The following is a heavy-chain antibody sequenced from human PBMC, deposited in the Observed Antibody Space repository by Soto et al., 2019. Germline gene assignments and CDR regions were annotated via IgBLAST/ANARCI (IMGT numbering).Heavy chain of an antibody. CDR2: AKQDGSEQ. Sequence: EVQLVESGGGLVQPGGSLRLSCAASGFTFSGYWMSWVRQAPGKGLEWVANAKQDGSEQFYVDSVKGRFTISRDNAKNSLYLQVNSLRAEDTAVYYCAREAVWGQGTTVTVSS. J-gene: IGHJ6*02. CDR1: GFTFSGYW. CDR3: AREAV. V-gene: IGHV3-7*05.